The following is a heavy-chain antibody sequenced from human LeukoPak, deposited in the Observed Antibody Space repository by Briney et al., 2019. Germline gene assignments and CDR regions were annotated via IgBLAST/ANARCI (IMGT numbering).Heavy chain of an antibody. CDR1: GYTFTSYY. Sequence: GASVKVSCKASGYTFTSYYMHWVRQAPGQGLEWMGRINPNSGGTNYAQKFQGRVTMTRDTSISTAYMELSRLRSDDTAVYYCAKAGVLRSGWFDPWGQGTLVTVSS. CDR3: AKAGVLRSGWFDP. V-gene: IGHV1-2*06. D-gene: IGHD3-16*01. CDR2: INPNSGGT. J-gene: IGHJ5*02.